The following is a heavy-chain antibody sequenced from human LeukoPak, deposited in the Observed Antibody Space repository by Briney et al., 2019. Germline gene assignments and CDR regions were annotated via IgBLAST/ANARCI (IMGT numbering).Heavy chain of an antibody. D-gene: IGHD1-26*01. CDR2: IYYSGST. Sequence: SETLSLTCTVSGGSISSSSYYWGWIRQPPGKGLEWIGSIYYSGSTYYNPSLKSRVTISVDTSKNQFSLKLSSVAAADTAVYYCASSKPGGKVGGYWGQGTLVTVSS. CDR3: ASSKPGGKVGGY. J-gene: IGHJ4*02. CDR1: GGSISSSSYY. V-gene: IGHV4-39*07.